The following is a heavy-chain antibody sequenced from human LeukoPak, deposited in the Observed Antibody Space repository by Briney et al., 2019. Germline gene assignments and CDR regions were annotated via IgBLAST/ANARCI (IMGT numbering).Heavy chain of an antibody. D-gene: IGHD4-17*01. CDR1: GYTFTGYY. J-gene: IGHJ4*02. V-gene: IGHV1-2*02. CDR2: INPKSGGT. CDR3: ARVQGYGDYFDY. Sequence: ASVKVSCKASGYTFTGYYMHWVRQAPGQGLEWMGWINPKSGGTKYAQKFQGRVTMTRDTSIATAYMELSRLRSDDTAVYYCARVQGYGDYFDYWGQGTLLTVPS.